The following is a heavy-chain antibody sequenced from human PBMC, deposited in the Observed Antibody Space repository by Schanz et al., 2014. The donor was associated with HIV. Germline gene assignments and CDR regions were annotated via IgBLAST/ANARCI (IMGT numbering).Heavy chain of an antibody. CDR1: GFIFDDCA. V-gene: IGHV3-33*08. CDR2: MWSDGSNK. Sequence: VQLVESGGGLVQPGRSLRLSCEASGFIFDDCAMHWVRQAPGKGLEWVASMWSDGSNKYYADSVRGRFTISRDNSKDTLYLEMNSLREDDTAVYSCARDLTGYFTMDAWGQGTTVTVYS. D-gene: IGHD5-18*01. CDR3: ARDLTGYFTMDA. J-gene: IGHJ6*02.